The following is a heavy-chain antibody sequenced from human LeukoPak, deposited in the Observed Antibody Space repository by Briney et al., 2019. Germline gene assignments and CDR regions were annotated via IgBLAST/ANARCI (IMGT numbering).Heavy chain of an antibody. D-gene: IGHD3-22*01. CDR3: ARGYYYDSSGYPEYFQH. J-gene: IGHJ1*01. CDR1: GFTFSSYW. CDR2: IKQDGSEK. Sequence: PAGGSLRLSCAASGFTFSSYWMSWVRQAPGKGLEWVANIKQDGSEKYYVDSVKGRFTISRDNAKNSLYLQMNSLRAEDTAVYYCARGYYYDSSGYPEYFQHWGQGTLVTVSS. V-gene: IGHV3-7*01.